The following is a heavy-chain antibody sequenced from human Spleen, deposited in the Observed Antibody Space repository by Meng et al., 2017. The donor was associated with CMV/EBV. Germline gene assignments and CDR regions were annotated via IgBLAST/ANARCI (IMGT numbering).Heavy chain of an antibody. V-gene: IGHV3-30*02. Sequence: GESLKISCAASGSTFSSDWMHWVRQAPGKGLEWVSIIRYDGSTEFYTDSVKGRFTISRDNSKNTLYLQMNSLRAEDTAVYYCAKDLQSGPDYWGQGTLVTVSS. CDR3: AKDLQSGPDY. CDR1: GSTFSSDW. J-gene: IGHJ4*02. D-gene: IGHD4-11*01. CDR2: IRYDGSTE.